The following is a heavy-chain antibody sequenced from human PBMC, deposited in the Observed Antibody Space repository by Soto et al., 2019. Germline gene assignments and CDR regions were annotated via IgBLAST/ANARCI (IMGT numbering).Heavy chain of an antibody. Sequence: SETLSLTCTVSGGSISSYYWSWIRQPPGKGLEWIGYIYHSGSTYYNPSLKSRVTISVDRSKNQFSLKLSSVTAADTAVYYCASYGGNSPFDYWGQGTRVTVAS. V-gene: IGHV4-59*12. J-gene: IGHJ4*02. D-gene: IGHD4-17*01. CDR3: ASYGGNSPFDY. CDR1: GGSISSYY. CDR2: IYHSGST.